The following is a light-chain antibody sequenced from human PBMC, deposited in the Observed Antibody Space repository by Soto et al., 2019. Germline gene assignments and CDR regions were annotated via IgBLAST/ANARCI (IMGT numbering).Light chain of an antibody. CDR2: DVS. Sequence: DIQMTQSPSSLSASIGDRVTITCQASQDIKKSLNWYQQRPGKAPTLVIYDVSNLETGVPSRFTGGISGTQFTLPICRLLPEDFATYFCLQYEDLPYTFGHGTRIEIK. V-gene: IGKV1-33*01. CDR3: LQYEDLPYT. J-gene: IGKJ2*01. CDR1: QDIKKS.